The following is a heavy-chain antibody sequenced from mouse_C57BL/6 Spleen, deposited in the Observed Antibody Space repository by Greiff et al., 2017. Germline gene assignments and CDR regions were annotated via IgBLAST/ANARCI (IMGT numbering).Heavy chain of an antibody. D-gene: IGHD2-4*01. CDR2: ISSGSSTI. CDR1: GFTFSDYG. Sequence: EVKVVESGGGLVKPGGSLKLSCAASGFTFSDYGMHWVRQAPEKGLEWVAYISSGSSTIYYADTVKGRFTISRDNAKNTLFLQMTSLRSEDTAMYYCAKGLRRGGYFDYWGQGTTLTVSS. CDR3: AKGLRRGGYFDY. V-gene: IGHV5-17*01. J-gene: IGHJ2*01.